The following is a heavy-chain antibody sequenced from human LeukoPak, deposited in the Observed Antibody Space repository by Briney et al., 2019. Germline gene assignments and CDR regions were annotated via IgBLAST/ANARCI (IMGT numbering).Heavy chain of an antibody. CDR3: ARTSYYYDGSGYAEFDY. CDR1: GGSISTYY. CDR2: IYYSGST. D-gene: IGHD3-22*01. V-gene: IGHV4-39*01. Sequence: SETLSLTCTVSGGSISTYYWGWIRQPPGKGLEWIGSIYYSGSTYYNPSLKSRVTISVDTSKNQFSLKLSSVTAADTAVYYCARTSYYYDGSGYAEFDYWGQGTLVTVSS. J-gene: IGHJ4*02.